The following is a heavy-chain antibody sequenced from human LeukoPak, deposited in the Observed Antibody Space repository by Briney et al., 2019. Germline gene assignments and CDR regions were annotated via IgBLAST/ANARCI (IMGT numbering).Heavy chain of an antibody. V-gene: IGHV3-30*18. D-gene: IGHD2-2*01. J-gene: IGHJ6*02. CDR1: GFTFSSYG. Sequence: PGGSLRLSCAASGFTFSSYGMHWVRQAPGKGLEWVAVISYDGSNKYYADSVKGRFTISRDNSKNTLYLRMNSLRAEDTAVYYCAKDLRGYCSSTSCHYGMDVWGQGTTVTVSS. CDR2: ISYDGSNK. CDR3: AKDLRGYCSSTSCHYGMDV.